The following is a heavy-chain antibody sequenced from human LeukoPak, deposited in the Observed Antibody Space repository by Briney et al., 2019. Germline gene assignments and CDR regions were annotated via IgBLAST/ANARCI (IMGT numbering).Heavy chain of an antibody. CDR1: GFTFSGYG. V-gene: IGHV3-33*01. D-gene: IGHD3-9*01. J-gene: IGHJ4*02. CDR2: IWYDGSNK. Sequence: PGRSLRLSCAASGFTFSGYGMHWVRQAPGKGLEWVALIWYDGSNKYYADSVKGRFTISRDNSKNTLYLQMNSLRAEDTAVYYCARDILSMSHWGQGTLVTVSS. CDR3: ARDILSMSH.